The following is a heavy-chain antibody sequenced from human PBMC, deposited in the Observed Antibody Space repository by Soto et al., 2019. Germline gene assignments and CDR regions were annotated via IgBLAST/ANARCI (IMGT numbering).Heavy chain of an antibody. D-gene: IGHD1-26*01. Sequence: QVQLVQSGVEVKMPGASVKLACKASGYTFTNYGLTWVRQVPGQGLEWIGWVSGYNRNSNYAQKFEDRGIMTTDPSTRTAFMELRSLRPDDPGIDFCARARRWEALIYWGQGTLLTVSP. CDR1: GYTFTNYG. CDR2: VSGYNRNS. J-gene: IGHJ4*02. V-gene: IGHV1-18*01. CDR3: ARARRWEALIY.